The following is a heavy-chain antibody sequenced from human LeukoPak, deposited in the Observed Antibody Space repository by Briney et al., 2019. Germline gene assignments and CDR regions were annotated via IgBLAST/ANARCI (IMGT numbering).Heavy chain of an antibody. J-gene: IGHJ4*02. V-gene: IGHV4-59*01. CDR3: ALARGPFRTGNFDY. CDR2: IYYSGST. CDR1: GGSLSSYY. Sequence: SETLSLTCTVSGGSLSSYYWSWIRQPPGKGLEWIGYIYYSGSTNYNPSLKSRVTISVDTSKNQFSLKLSSVTAADTAVYYCALARGPFRTGNFDYWGQGTLVTVSS. D-gene: IGHD7-27*01.